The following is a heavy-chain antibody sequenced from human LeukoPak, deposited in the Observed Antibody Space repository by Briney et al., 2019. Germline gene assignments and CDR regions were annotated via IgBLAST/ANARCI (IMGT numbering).Heavy chain of an antibody. CDR2: ISYDGSNK. CDR1: GFTFSSYA. J-gene: IGHJ4*02. D-gene: IGHD3-22*01. V-gene: IGHV3-30*04. Sequence: GRSLRLSCAASGFTFSSYAMHWVRQAPGKGLEWVAVISYDGSNKYYADSVKGRFTISRDNSKNTLYLQMNSLRAEDTAVYYCAKGGTAMIVVVTQYYFDYWGQGTLVTVSS. CDR3: AKGGTAMIVVVTQYYFDY.